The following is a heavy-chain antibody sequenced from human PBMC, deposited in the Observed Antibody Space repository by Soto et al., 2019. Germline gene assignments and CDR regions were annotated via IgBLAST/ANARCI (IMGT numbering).Heavy chain of an antibody. V-gene: IGHV4-39*01. D-gene: IGHD6-19*01. CDR1: GGSIDNSTYY. CDR2: VYYSGSS. J-gene: IGHJ4*02. Sequence: QLQLQESGPGLVKPSETLSLTCAVSGGSIDNSTYYWGWIRQPPGKGLEWIGSVYYSGSSYYSPSLKGRVAMSVDSSKNQFSLNLDSVTAADTAVYYCVSINAGGWYYFDYWGQGILVTVSS. CDR3: VSINAGGWYYFDY.